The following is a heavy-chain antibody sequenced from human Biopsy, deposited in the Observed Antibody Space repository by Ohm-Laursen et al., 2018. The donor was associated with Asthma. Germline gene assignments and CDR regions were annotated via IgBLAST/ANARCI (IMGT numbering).Heavy chain of an antibody. D-gene: IGHD5-12*01. V-gene: IGHV1-69*13. CDR1: GDSFSNYA. CDR2: PIPVLGTP. CDR3: ARGYSGSDRIVYYYSGLEV. Sequence: SVKVSCKPSGDSFSNYAISWVRQAPGQGLEWMGGPIPVLGTPDHAQMFEGRVTITADESTSTAYMGLSSLSSEDTAVYYCARGYSGSDRIVYYYSGLEVWGQGTTVTVSS. J-gene: IGHJ6*02.